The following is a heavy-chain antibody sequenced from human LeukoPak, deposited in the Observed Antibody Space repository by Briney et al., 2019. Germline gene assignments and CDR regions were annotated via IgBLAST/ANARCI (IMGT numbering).Heavy chain of an antibody. Sequence: SVKVSCKASGGAFSSYAISWVRQAPGQGLEWMGRIIPILGIANYAQKFQGRVTITADKSTSTAYMELSSLRSEDTAVYYCARSDTVTTDYYYMDVWGKGTTVTVSS. CDR2: IIPILGIA. V-gene: IGHV1-69*04. CDR3: ARSDTVTTDYYYMDV. CDR1: GGAFSSYA. D-gene: IGHD4-11*01. J-gene: IGHJ6*03.